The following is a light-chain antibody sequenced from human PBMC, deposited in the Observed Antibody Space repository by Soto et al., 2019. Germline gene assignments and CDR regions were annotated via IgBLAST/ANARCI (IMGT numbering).Light chain of an antibody. Sequence: DIQMTQSPSSLSASVGDRVTITCRASQSISSYLNWYQQKPGKAPKLLIYAASSLQSGVPSRFSGSGSGTDFTLTISSLQPEDFATYYCLQSYSTLGTFGQGTKLEIK. CDR1: QSISSY. CDR3: LQSYSTLGT. V-gene: IGKV1-39*01. CDR2: AAS. J-gene: IGKJ2*01.